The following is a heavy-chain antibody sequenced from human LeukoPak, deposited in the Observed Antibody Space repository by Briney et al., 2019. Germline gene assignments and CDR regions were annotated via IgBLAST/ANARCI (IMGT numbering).Heavy chain of an antibody. D-gene: IGHD3-10*01. J-gene: IGHJ6*03. Sequence: ASVKVSCKASGYTFTSYYMHWVRQAPGQGLEWMGLINPSGGSTNYAQKFQGRVTVTRDTSTSTVYMELSSLRSEDTAVYNCARGPSITIIRGGQWHYYMDVWGKGTTVTISS. V-gene: IGHV1-46*01. CDR1: GYTFTSYY. CDR2: INPSGGST. CDR3: ARGPSITIIRGGQWHYYMDV.